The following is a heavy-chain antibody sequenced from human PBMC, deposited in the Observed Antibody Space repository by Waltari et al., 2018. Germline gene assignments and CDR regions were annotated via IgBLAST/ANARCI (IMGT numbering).Heavy chain of an antibody. J-gene: IGHJ4*02. V-gene: IGHV4-38-2*01. CDR3: SRQVLGYCTSAACRRLES. Sequence: QVQLLESGPGLVKSSETLSLTCDVSGYAVNSGFYWVWIRRAPGEGLEWVATVYHDGTTFYNPSLKSRLSVSMDTSKNQISLTLKSVTAADTAVYHCSRQVLGYCTSAACRRLESWGQGTLVTVSS. D-gene: IGHD2-2*03. CDR1: GYAVNSGFY. CDR2: VYHDGTT.